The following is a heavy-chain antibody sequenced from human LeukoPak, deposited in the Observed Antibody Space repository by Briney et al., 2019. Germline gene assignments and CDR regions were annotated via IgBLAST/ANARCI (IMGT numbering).Heavy chain of an antibody. CDR1: GFTFSDYY. Sequence: GGSLRLSCAASGFTFSDYYMSWVRQAPGKGLEWVSHTSSSGSTIYYADSVKGRFTISRDNDKNSLYLQMNSLRAEDATVYYCPRDVDAIDYWGQGTMVTVSS. D-gene: IGHD2-8*01. V-gene: IGHV3-11*01. CDR2: TSSSGSTI. CDR3: PRDVDAIDY. J-gene: IGHJ4*02.